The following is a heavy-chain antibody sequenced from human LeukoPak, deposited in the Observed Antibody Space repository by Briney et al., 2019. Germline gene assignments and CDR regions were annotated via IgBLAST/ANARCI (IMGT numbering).Heavy chain of an antibody. CDR3: AKGHSSGWYKPSNFFDY. Sequence: GGSLRLSCAASGFTFSRFAMAWVRPAPGKGLEWVSTLSDTGVSTYYADSVKGRFTISRDNSKNTLYLQINSPRAEDTAVYYCAKGHSSGWYKPSNFFDYWGQGTQVTVSS. CDR2: LSDTGVST. V-gene: IGHV3-23*01. D-gene: IGHD6-19*01. J-gene: IGHJ4*02. CDR1: GFTFSRFA.